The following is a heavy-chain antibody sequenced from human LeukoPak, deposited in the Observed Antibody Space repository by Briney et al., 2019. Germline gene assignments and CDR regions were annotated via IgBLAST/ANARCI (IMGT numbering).Heavy chain of an antibody. D-gene: IGHD6-19*01. V-gene: IGHV1-3*04. CDR1: GYSFTNYA. CDR2: ITIGNGNT. CDR3: ARDLKQFGGWLDY. J-gene: IGHJ4*02. Sequence: ASVKVSCKASGYSFTNYAIHWVRQAPGQRLXXXGWITIGNGNTKYSQKFQDRVTITRDTSANTAYMELSSLRSEDTAVYYCARDLKQFGGWLDYWGQGTLVTVSS.